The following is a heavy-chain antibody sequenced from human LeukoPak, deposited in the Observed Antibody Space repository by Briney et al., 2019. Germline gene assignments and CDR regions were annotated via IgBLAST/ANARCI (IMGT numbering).Heavy chain of an antibody. Sequence: SETLSLTCTVSGGSISSSSYYWGWIRQPPGKGLEWIGYIYYSGSTNYNPSLKSRVTISVDTSKNQFSLKLRSVTAADTAVYYCARARDTTSGSNWFDPWGQGTLVAVSS. CDR2: IYYSGST. CDR3: ARARDTTSGSNWFDP. D-gene: IGHD1-26*01. CDR1: GGSISSSSYY. V-gene: IGHV4-61*05. J-gene: IGHJ5*02.